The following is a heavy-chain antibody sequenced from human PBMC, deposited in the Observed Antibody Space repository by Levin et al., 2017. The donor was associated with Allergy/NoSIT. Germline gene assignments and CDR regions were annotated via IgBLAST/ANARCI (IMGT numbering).Heavy chain of an antibody. Sequence: SGPTLVKPTQTLTLTCAFSGFSLSTSGVGVGWIRQPPGKALEWLALIFWDDDKRYSPSLRSRLTITKDSSKNQVVLTMTNMDPVDTATYYCAHSTKAAATIYYCDYWGQGALVPVSS. D-gene: IGHD6-13*01. V-gene: IGHV2-5*02. J-gene: IGHJ4*02. CDR2: IFWDDDK. CDR3: AHSTKAAATIYYCDY. CDR1: GFSLSTSGVG.